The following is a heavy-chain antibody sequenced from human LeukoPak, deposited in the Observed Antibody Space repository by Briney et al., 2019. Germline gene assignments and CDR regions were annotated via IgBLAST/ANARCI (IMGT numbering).Heavy chain of an antibody. V-gene: IGHV4-59*08. CDR1: GGSISSYY. CDR3: ARHGYSYGYIY. D-gene: IGHD5-18*01. CDR2: IYYSGST. Sequence: SETLSLTCTVSGGSISSYYWSWIRQPPGKGLEWIGYIYYSGSTNYNPSLKSRVTISVDTSKNQFSLKLSSVTAADTAVYYCARHGYSYGYIYWGQGTLVTVSS. J-gene: IGHJ4*02.